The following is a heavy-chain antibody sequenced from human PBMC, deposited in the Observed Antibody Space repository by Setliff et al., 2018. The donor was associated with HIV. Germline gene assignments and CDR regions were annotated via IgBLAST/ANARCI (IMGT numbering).Heavy chain of an antibody. Sequence: SETLSLTCTVSGGSISSGGYFWSWIRQHPGKGLEWIGYIYYSGSTYYNPSLKSRVTISVDTSKNQFSLKLSSVTAADTAVYYCAAEGVQGSSYYYMDVWGKGTTVTVSS. CDR3: AAEGVQGSSYYYMDV. CDR2: IYYSGST. J-gene: IGHJ6*03. CDR1: GGSISSGGYF. D-gene: IGHD2-15*01. V-gene: IGHV4-31*03.